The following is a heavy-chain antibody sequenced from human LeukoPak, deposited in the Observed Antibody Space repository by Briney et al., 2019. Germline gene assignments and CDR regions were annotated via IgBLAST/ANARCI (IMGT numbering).Heavy chain of an antibody. CDR3: AKGGTTVTTSGDDY. J-gene: IGHJ4*02. V-gene: IGHV3-23*01. CDR1: GFTLSSYA. CDR2: ISGSGGST. Sequence: GGSLRPSCAASGFTLSSYAMSWVRQAPGKGLEWVSAISGSGGSTYYADSVKGRFTISRDNSKNTLYLQMNSLRAEDTAVYYCAKGGTTVTTSGDDYWGQGTLVTVSS. D-gene: IGHD4-17*01.